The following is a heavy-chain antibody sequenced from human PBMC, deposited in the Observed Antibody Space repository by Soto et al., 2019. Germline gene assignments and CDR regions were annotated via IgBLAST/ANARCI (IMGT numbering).Heavy chain of an antibody. D-gene: IGHD3-10*01. Sequence: QVHLQESGPGLVKPSETLSLTCSVFGDSISRYYWSWIRQPAGKGLEFIGRIYNSGIINYNPSLESRVTMSVDPSKNPISLQLSSATAADTAMYYCARGPYCGEECYFAYWGQGTLVTVSP. CDR2: IYNSGII. J-gene: IGHJ4*02. CDR3: ARGPYCGEECYFAY. V-gene: IGHV4-4*07. CDR1: GDSISRYY.